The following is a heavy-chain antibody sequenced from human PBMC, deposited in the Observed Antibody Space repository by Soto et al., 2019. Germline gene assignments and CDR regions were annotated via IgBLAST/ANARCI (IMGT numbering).Heavy chain of an antibody. CDR1: GGTFSSYA. CDR2: IIPIFGTA. V-gene: IGHV1-69*13. CDR3: ARDSLVPAAILGYYYDVMAV. Sequence: SVKVSCKASGGTFSSYASSWVRQAPGQGLEWMGGIIPIFGTANYAQKFQDRGTITADESTSTAYLELSSLRSEDTAAYYCARDSLVPAAILGYYYDVMAVRSQGSTVTVSS. J-gene: IGHJ6*02. D-gene: IGHD2-2*02.